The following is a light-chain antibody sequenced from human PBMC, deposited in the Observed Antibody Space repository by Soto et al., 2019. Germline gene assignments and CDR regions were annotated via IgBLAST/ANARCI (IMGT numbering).Light chain of an antibody. CDR2: DAS. V-gene: IGKV3-11*01. Sequence: EIVLTQSPATLSVSPGGRATLSCRASQSVSSNLAWYQQKPGQAPRLLIYDASRRVTGIPARFSGSGSGTDFTLTLSSLEPEDFAVYYCQQRAGSSTFGQGTRLEIK. J-gene: IGKJ5*01. CDR1: QSVSSN. CDR3: QQRAGSST.